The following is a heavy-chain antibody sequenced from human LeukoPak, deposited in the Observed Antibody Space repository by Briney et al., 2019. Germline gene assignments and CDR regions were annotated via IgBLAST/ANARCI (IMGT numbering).Heavy chain of an antibody. Sequence: PGGSLRLSCAASGFTVSSNYMSWVRQAPGKGLEWVSVIYSGGSTYYADSVEGRFTISRDNSKNTLYLQMNSLRAEDTAVYYCARAYYDSSGTGYPFDYWGQGTLVTVSS. J-gene: IGHJ4*02. CDR3: ARAYYDSSGTGYPFDY. V-gene: IGHV3-66*02. CDR2: IYSGGST. D-gene: IGHD3-22*01. CDR1: GFTVSSNY.